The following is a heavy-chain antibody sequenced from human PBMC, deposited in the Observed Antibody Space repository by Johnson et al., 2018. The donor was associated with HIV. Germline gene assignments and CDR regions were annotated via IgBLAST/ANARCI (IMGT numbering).Heavy chain of an antibody. CDR3: AKEGGRITMIVVEPDAFDI. CDR2: ISYDGSNK. V-gene: IGHV3-30*04. D-gene: IGHD3-22*01. J-gene: IGHJ3*02. Sequence: QMLLVESGGGVVQPGGSLRLSCEASGFTFTTYAMHWVRQAPGKGLEWVAVISYDGSNKYYADSVKGRFTISRDNSKNTLYLQMNSLIAEDTAVYYCAKEGGRITMIVVEPDAFDIWGQGTMVTVSS. CDR1: GFTFTTYA.